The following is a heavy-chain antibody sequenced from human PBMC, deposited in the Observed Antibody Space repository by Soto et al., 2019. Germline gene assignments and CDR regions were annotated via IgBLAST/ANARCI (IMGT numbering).Heavy chain of an antibody. V-gene: IGHV1-18*01. CDR3: AREGDMPYYYYGLNV. D-gene: IGHD3-16*01. Sequence: QVQLVQSGAEVRKPGASVKVSCKASGYTFTTYGISWVRQAPGQGLEWMGWISGYNGHTKYAQKFQGRVTMTTDTSTTTVYMDRRGLRSDDTAVYYCAREGDMPYYYYGLNVWGQGTTVTVSS. CDR1: GYTFTTYG. J-gene: IGHJ6*02. CDR2: ISGYNGHT.